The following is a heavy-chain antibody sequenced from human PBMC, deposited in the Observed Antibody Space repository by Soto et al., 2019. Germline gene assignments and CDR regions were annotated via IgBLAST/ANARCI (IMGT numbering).Heavy chain of an antibody. CDR3: ARQAAVAGPYYYSGMDV. D-gene: IGHD6-19*01. Sequence: PGESLKISCKGSGYSFTSYWIGWVRQMPGKGLEWMGIIYPGDSDTRYSPSFQGQVTISADKSISTAYLQWSSLKASDTAMYYCARQAAVAGPYYYSGMDVWGRGTTVTVSS. CDR1: GYSFTSYW. J-gene: IGHJ6*02. CDR2: IYPGDSDT. V-gene: IGHV5-51*01.